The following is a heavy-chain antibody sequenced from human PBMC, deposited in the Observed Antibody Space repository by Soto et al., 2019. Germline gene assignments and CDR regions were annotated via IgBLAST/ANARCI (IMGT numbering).Heavy chain of an antibody. D-gene: IGHD2-15*01. J-gene: IGHJ6*02. Sequence: QVQLVESGGGVVQPGRSLRLSCAPSGFTFSSYAMYWVRQAPGKGLEWVAVISYDGNNKHYADSVKGRFTIARDNSKNTLYLQMNSLRAEDTAVYYCARAGCDGGTCYTLVGLRYGMDVWGQGTTVTVSS. V-gene: IGHV3-30-3*01. CDR3: ARAGCDGGTCYTLVGLRYGMDV. CDR2: ISYDGNNK. CDR1: GFTFSSYA.